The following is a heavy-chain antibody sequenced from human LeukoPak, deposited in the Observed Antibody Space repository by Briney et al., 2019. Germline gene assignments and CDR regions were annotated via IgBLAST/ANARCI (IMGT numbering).Heavy chain of an antibody. Sequence: GGSLRLSCATSGFTFSSYGMHWVRQAPGKGLEWVAVISYDGSNKYYADSVKGRFTISRDNSKNTLYLQMNSLRAEDTAVYYCAKEDFWSGPDYWGQGTLVTVSS. J-gene: IGHJ4*02. CDR1: GFTFSSYG. CDR3: AKEDFWSGPDY. V-gene: IGHV3-30*18. CDR2: ISYDGSNK. D-gene: IGHD3-3*01.